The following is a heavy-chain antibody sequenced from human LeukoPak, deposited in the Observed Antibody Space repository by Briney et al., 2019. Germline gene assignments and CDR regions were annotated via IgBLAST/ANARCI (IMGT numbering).Heavy chain of an antibody. V-gene: IGHV3-30*02. J-gene: IGHJ3*02. CDR3: AIPKNVYYYDSSGYRPGFDAFDI. CDR2: IRYDGSNK. CDR1: GFTFSSYG. Sequence: GGSLRLSCAASGFTFSSYGMHWVRQAPGKGLEWVAFIRYDGSNKYYADSVKGRFTISRDNSKNTLYLQMNSLRAEDTAVYYCAIPKNVYYYDSSGYRPGFDAFDIWGQGTMVTVSS. D-gene: IGHD3-22*01.